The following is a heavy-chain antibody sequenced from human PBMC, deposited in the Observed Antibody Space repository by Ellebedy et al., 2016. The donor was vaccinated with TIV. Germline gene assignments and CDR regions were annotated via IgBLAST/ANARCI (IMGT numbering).Heavy chain of an antibody. V-gene: IGHV3-30*18. Sequence: PGGSLRLSCVASGFTFSSYGMHWVRQAPGQGPAWVAIISYDGTDKDYADSVKGRFTISRDNSKNTLYLQMNSLRAEDSAVYYCTKDKGTGGSCHDYWGQGTLVTVSS. CDR3: TKDKGTGGSCHDY. D-gene: IGHD2-15*01. CDR2: ISYDGTDK. J-gene: IGHJ4*02. CDR1: GFTFSSYG.